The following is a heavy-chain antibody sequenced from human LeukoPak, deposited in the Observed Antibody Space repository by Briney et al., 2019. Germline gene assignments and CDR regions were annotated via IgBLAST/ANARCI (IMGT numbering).Heavy chain of an antibody. D-gene: IGHD3-22*01. CDR3: AISERHYYDSSGYFR. V-gene: IGHV1-46*01. CDR1: GYTFTSYY. CDR2: INPSGGST. Sequence: GASVKVSCKASGYTFTSYYMHWVRQAPGQGLEWMGIINPSGGSTSYAQKFQGRVTMTTDTSTSTAYMELRSLRSDDTAVYYCAISERHYYDSSGYFRWGQGTLVTVSS. J-gene: IGHJ4*02.